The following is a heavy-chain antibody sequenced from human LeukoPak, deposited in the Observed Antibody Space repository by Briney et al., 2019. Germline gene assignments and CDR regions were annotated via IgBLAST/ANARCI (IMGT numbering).Heavy chain of an antibody. CDR2: INLNGGST. D-gene: IGHD3-10*01. J-gene: IGHJ6*02. Sequence: GVSLRLSCAASGFTFDNYGMSWVRQAPGKGLEWVSGINLNGGSTGYADSVKGRFTISRDNAKNSLYLQMNSLRAEDTALYYCARDVLLWFGETRNYGMDVWGQGTTVTVSS. CDR3: ARDVLLWFGETRNYGMDV. CDR1: GFTFDNYG. V-gene: IGHV3-20*04.